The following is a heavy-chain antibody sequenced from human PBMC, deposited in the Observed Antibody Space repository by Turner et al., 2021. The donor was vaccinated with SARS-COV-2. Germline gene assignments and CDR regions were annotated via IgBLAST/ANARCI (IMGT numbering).Heavy chain of an antibody. CDR1: RFTFISYG. D-gene: IGHD5-18*01. Sequence: QVQLVESGGGVVQPGRSLRLSCAASRFTFISYGMHWVRQAPGNGLEWVAIISYDGSNKYYADSVKGLFTISRDNSKNTLYLQMNSLRAEDTAVYYCAKNVYSYAYSGYYFDYWGQGTLVTVSS. CDR3: AKNVYSYAYSGYYFDY. J-gene: IGHJ4*02. V-gene: IGHV3-30*18. CDR2: ISYDGSNK.